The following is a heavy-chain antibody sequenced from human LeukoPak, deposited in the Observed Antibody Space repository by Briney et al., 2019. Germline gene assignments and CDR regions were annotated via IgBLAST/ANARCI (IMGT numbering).Heavy chain of an antibody. CDR3: ARGLEMAAYYFDY. Sequence: SETLSLTCAVYGGSFSGYYWSWIRQPPGKGLEWIGEINHSGSTNYNPSLKSRVTISVDTSKNQFSLKLSSVTAADTAVYYCARGLEMAAYYFDYWGQGTLVTVSS. D-gene: IGHD5-24*01. V-gene: IGHV4-34*01. CDR2: INHSGST. CDR1: GGSFSGYY. J-gene: IGHJ4*02.